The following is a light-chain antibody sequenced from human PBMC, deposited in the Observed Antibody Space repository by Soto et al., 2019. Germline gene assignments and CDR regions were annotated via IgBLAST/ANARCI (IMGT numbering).Light chain of an antibody. Sequence: DIQMTQKPSSLSASVGDRITITCQASQDINKYLNWYQQKLGKAPKLLIYDASNLQRGVPSRFSGSGSGTHFSLSISSLQPEDIATYYCQQSENGPLTFGGGTKVDIK. J-gene: IGKJ4*01. V-gene: IGKV1-33*01. CDR1: QDINKY. CDR2: DAS. CDR3: QQSENGPLT.